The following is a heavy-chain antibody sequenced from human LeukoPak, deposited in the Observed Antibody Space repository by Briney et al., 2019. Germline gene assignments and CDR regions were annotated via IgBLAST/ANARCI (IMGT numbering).Heavy chain of an antibody. CDR3: ARDIRGYSYGYSFDY. Sequence: SETLSLTCTVSGGSISSYNWSWIRQPAGKGLEWIGRIYTSGSTNYNPSLKSRVTMSVDTSKNQFSLKLSSVTAADTAVYYCARDIRGYSYGYSFDYWGQGTLVTVSS. D-gene: IGHD5-18*01. J-gene: IGHJ4*02. V-gene: IGHV4-4*07. CDR2: IYTSGST. CDR1: GGSISSYN.